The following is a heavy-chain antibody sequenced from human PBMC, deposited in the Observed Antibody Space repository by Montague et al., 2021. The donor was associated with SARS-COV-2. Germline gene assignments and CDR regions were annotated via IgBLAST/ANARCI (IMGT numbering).Heavy chain of an antibody. J-gene: IGHJ4*02. D-gene: IGHD3-10*01. CDR3: ARESGSGSYLVY. V-gene: IGHV4-39*01. Sequence: NRSTYYNPSLKRRVTISVDTSKNQFSLKLSSVTDADTAVYYCARESGSGSYLVYWGQGTLVTVSS. CDR2: NRST.